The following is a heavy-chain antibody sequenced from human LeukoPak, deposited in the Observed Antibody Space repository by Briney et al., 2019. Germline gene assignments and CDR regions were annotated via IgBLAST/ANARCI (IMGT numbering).Heavy chain of an antibody. CDR1: GFTFSTYA. J-gene: IGHJ4*02. CDR3: AKVGNSSSWYVYYFVY. V-gene: IGHV3-23*01. CDR2: ISGSGANT. D-gene: IGHD6-13*01. Sequence: GGSLRLSCAASGFTFSTYAMTWVRQAPGKGLEWVSAISGSGANTYYADSVKGRFTISRDNSKNTLYLQMNSLRAEDTAVYYCAKVGNSSSWYVYYFVYWGQGTLVTVSS.